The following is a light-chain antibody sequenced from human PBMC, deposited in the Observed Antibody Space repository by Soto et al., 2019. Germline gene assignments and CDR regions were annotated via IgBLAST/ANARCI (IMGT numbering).Light chain of an antibody. CDR2: ATS. CDR3: QQRFT. Sequence: DIQLTQSPSFLSASVGDRVTITCRASQGISGYLAWYQQKPGKAPNLLIYATSTLQTGVPSRFSGSGSGAEFTLTISSLQPEDFATYYCQQRFTFGPGTKEDIK. J-gene: IGKJ3*01. V-gene: IGKV1-9*01. CDR1: QGISGY.